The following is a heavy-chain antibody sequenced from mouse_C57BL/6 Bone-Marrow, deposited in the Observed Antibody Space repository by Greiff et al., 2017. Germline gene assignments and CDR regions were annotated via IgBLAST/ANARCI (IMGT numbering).Heavy chain of an antibody. D-gene: IGHD1-1*01. CDR3: AAPDGSCYYFDY. CDR2: IDPENGDT. Sequence: VQLQQSGAELVRPGASVKLSCTASGFNIKDDYMHWVKQRPEQGLQWIGWIDPENGDTKYAPKFQGKATINADTSSNTAYLQLSSLTSEDTAVYYCAAPDGSCYYFDYWGQGTTLTVSA. CDR1: GFNIKDDY. J-gene: IGHJ2*01. V-gene: IGHV14-4*01.